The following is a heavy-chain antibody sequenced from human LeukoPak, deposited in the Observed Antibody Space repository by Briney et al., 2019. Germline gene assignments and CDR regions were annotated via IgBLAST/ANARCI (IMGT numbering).Heavy chain of an antibody. CDR3: ARGGYDYGLAGWFDP. J-gene: IGHJ5*02. CDR1: GYTFTSYR. CDR2: ISAYNGNT. Sequence: GASVKVSCKATGYTFTSYRISWVRQPPGQGLEWMGWISAYNGNTNYAQKLQGRVTMTTDTSTSTAYMELRSLRSDDAAVYYCARGGYDYGLAGWFDPWGQGTLVTVSS. D-gene: IGHD4-17*01. V-gene: IGHV1-18*04.